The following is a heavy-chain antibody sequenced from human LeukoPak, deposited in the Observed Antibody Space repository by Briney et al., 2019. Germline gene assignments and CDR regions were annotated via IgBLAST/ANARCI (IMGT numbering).Heavy chain of an antibody. Sequence: PGGTLRLSCAASGFTFSSYSMNWVRQAPGKGLEWVSSLSSSSSYIYYADSVKGRFTISRDNAKNSLYLQMNSLRAEDTAVYYCARDLMAPSGYYYGMDVWGQGTTVTVSS. J-gene: IGHJ6*02. V-gene: IGHV3-21*01. CDR3: ARDLMAPSGYYYGMDV. CDR1: GFTFSSYS. CDR2: LSSSSSYI. D-gene: IGHD3-10*01.